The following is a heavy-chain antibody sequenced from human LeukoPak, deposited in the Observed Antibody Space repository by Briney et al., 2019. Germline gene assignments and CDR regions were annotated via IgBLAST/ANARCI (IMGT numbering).Heavy chain of an antibody. CDR2: ISGSGGST. CDR1: GFTFSSYA. CDR3: AKTRGYCSSTSCYYLDY. D-gene: IGHD2-2*01. V-gene: IGHV3-23*01. Sequence: GGSLRLSCAASGFTFSSYAMSWVRQAPGKGLEWVSAISGSGGSTYYADSVKGRFTISRDNSKNTLYLQMNSPRAEDTAVYYCAKTRGYCSSTSCYYLDYWGQGTLVTVSS. J-gene: IGHJ4*02.